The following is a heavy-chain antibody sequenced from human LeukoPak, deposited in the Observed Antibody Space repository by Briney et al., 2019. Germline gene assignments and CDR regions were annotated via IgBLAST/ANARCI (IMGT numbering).Heavy chain of an antibody. Sequence: GGSLRLSCAASGFTFSSYSMNWVRQAPGKGLEWVSSISSSSSCIYYADSLKGRFTISRDNAKNSLYLQMSSLRAEDTAVYYCARDFIYCSGGSCFVDYWGQGTLVTVSS. J-gene: IGHJ4*02. CDR2: ISSSSSCI. D-gene: IGHD2-15*01. CDR1: GFTFSSYS. V-gene: IGHV3-21*01. CDR3: ARDFIYCSGGSCFVDY.